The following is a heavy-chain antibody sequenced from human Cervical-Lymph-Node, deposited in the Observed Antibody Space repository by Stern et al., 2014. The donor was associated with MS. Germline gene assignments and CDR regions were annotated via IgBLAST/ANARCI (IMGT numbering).Heavy chain of an antibody. Sequence: EVQLGQSGAEVKKPGESLKISCKGSGYNFASYWIGWVRQVPGKGLEWMGIIYPDDSDAKYTPSFQGQVTMSADKSISTAYLQWSSLKASDTAFYFCARKGTYGLDYWGQGALVTVSS. V-gene: IGHV5-51*01. CDR2: IYPDDSDA. D-gene: IGHD3-10*01. CDR1: GYNFASYW. CDR3: ARKGTYGLDY. J-gene: IGHJ4*02.